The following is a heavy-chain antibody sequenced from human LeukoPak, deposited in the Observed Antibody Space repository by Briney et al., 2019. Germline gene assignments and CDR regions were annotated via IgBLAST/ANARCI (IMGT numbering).Heavy chain of an antibody. CDR1: GFTFSTYA. Sequence: GGSLRLSCAASGFTFSTYAMSWVRQAPGKGLEWVSVVSGTGGRTYYADSVKGRFTISRDNSKNTLYLQMNSLRAEDTAIYYCAKSMTLQWRGFFDLWGRGTHVTVSS. V-gene: IGHV3-23*01. CDR2: VSGTGGRT. D-gene: IGHD6-19*01. J-gene: IGHJ2*01. CDR3: AKSMTLQWRGFFDL.